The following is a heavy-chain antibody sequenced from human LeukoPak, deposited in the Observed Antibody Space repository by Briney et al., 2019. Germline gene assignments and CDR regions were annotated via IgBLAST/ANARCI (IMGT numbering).Heavy chain of an antibody. D-gene: IGHD2-2*03. CDR2: ISGSGGST. CDR3: ANGLDWFDP. V-gene: IGHV3-23*01. J-gene: IGHJ5*02. CDR1: GFTFNSYP. Sequence: GRSLRLSCAASGFTFNSYPMHWVRQAPGKGLEWVSAISGSGGSTYYADSVKGRFTISRDNSKNTLYLQMNSLRAEDTAVYYCANGLDWFDPWGQGTLVTVSS.